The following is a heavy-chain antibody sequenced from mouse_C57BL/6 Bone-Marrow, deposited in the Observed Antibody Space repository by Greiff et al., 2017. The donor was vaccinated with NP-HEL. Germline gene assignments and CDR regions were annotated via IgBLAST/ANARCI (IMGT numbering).Heavy chain of an antibody. V-gene: IGHV1-50*01. CDR1: GYTFTSYW. Sequence: QVQLQQPGAELVKPGASVKLSCKASGYTFTSYWMQWVKQRPGQGLEWIGEIDPSDSYTNYNQKFKGKATLTVDTSSSTAYMQLSSLTSEDSAVYYCARDGSQHWGQGTTLTVSS. J-gene: IGHJ2*01. D-gene: IGHD1-1*01. CDR2: IDPSDSYT. CDR3: ARDGSQH.